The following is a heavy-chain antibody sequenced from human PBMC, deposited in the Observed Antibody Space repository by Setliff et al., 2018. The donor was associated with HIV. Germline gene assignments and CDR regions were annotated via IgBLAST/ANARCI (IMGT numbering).Heavy chain of an antibody. CDR2: IYSSGSA. D-gene: IGHD5-12*01. J-gene: IGHJ4*02. Sequence: SETLSLTCSVSGASIRSSGSYWVWVRQAPGKGLEWIGSIYSSGSAYYSPSPNSRVSMSIDTSKDHFSLKLDSVTAADTAMYFCARRTQSGYDRYFDYWGQGKLVTV. V-gene: IGHV4-39*02. CDR1: GASIRSSGSY. CDR3: ARRTQSGYDRYFDY.